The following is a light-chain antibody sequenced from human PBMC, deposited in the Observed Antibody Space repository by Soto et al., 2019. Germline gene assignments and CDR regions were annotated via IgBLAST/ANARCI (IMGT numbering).Light chain of an antibody. CDR3: MQGTHWPKT. CDR1: QSLGYSDGNTY. J-gene: IGKJ1*01. V-gene: IGKV2-30*01. CDR2: QVS. Sequence: DGVMTQSPLSLTVTVGQPASISCRSSQSLGYSDGNTYLSWFQQGPGQSPRRLIYQVSKRDSGVPDRFRGSGSGPDFTLKISRVEADDVGIYYCMQGTHWPKTFGQGTKVEI.